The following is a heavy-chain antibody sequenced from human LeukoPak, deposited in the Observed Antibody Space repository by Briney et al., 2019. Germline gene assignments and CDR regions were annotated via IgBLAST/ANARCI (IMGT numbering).Heavy chain of an antibody. CDR1: GGSISSSSYY. Sequence: SETLSLTCTVSGGSISSSSYYWGWIRQPPGKGXEWIGSIYYSGSTYYNPSLKSRVTISVDTSKNQFSLNLSSVTAADTAVYYCARLYYDSSGYYQICYFDYWGQGTLVTVSS. V-gene: IGHV4-39*01. CDR3: ARLYYDSSGYYQICYFDY. D-gene: IGHD3-22*01. CDR2: IYYSGST. J-gene: IGHJ4*02.